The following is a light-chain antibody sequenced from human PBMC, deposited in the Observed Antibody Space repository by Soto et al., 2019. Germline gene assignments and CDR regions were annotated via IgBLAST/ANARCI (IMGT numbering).Light chain of an antibody. V-gene: IGKV1-39*01. CDR3: QQSYSGWT. CDR2: AAF. Sequence: DIQMTQSPSSLSASVGDRVTITGRASQAVTNYLNWYQQKPGKAPKMLIYAAFRLQSVVPSRFSGSGSGTDFNLTSSSRQPEDIETYYCQQSYSGWTFGQGTQVEVK. J-gene: IGKJ1*01. CDR1: QAVTNY.